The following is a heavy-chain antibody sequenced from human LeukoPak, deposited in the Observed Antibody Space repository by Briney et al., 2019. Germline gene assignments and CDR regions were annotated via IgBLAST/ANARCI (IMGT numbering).Heavy chain of an antibody. Sequence: PSQTLSLTCTVSGGSISSGSYYWSWIRQPAGKGLEWIGRIYTSGSTNDNPSLKSRVSMSVDTSKNQFSLKLSSVTAADTAVYYCARVTYCSGGARYRNDAFDIWGQGTMVTVSS. V-gene: IGHV4-61*02. J-gene: IGHJ3*02. D-gene: IGHD2-15*01. CDR1: GGSISSGSYY. CDR3: ARVTYCSGGARYRNDAFDI. CDR2: IYTSGST.